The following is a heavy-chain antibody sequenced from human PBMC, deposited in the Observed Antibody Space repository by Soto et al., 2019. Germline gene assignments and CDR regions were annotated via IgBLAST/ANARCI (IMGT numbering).Heavy chain of an antibody. V-gene: IGHV4-4*02. CDR3: ARVMTTFYYYYGMDV. J-gene: IGHJ6*02. CDR1: GGSISSSNW. Sequence: SETLSLTCAVSGGSISSSNWWSWVRQPPGKGLEWIGEIYHSGSTNYNPSLKSRVTISVDKSKNQFSLKLSSVTAADTAVYYCARVMTTFYYYYGMDVWGQGTTVTVSS. D-gene: IGHD3-16*01. CDR2: IYHSGST.